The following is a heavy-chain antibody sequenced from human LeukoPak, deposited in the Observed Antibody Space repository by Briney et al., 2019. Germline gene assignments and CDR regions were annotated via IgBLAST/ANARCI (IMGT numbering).Heavy chain of an antibody. V-gene: IGHV4-34*01. CDR2: INYSGST. CDR3: ARGFAGLYDSSGYSLDY. J-gene: IGHJ4*02. CDR1: GGSFSGYY. Sequence: SETLSLTCAVYGGSFSGYYWSWIRQPPGKGLEWIGEINYSGSTNYNPSLKSRVTISVDTSKNQFSLKLSSVTAADTAVYYCARGFAGLYDSSGYSLDYWGQGTLVTVSS. D-gene: IGHD3-22*01.